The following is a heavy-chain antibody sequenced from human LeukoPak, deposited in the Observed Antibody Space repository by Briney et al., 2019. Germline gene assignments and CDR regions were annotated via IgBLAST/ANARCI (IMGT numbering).Heavy chain of an antibody. V-gene: IGHV1-2*02. Sequence: GASVKVSCKASGYTFTGYYIHWVRQAPGQGLEWMGWINPNSGDTNYAHKFQGRVTMTRDTSISTAYMELNRLRSDDTAVYYCASGTTDIVVVPATLRNYYFDYWGQGTLVTVSS. D-gene: IGHD2-2*01. CDR2: INPNSGDT. J-gene: IGHJ4*02. CDR1: GYTFTGYY. CDR3: ASGTTDIVVVPATLRNYYFDY.